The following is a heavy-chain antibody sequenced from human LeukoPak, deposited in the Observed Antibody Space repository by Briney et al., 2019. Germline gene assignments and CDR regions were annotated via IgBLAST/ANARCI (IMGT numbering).Heavy chain of an antibody. CDR3: ARAPYYDFWSGYPNY. J-gene: IGHJ4*02. D-gene: IGHD3-3*01. Sequence: SVKVSCKASGGTFSSYAISWVRQAPGQGLEWMGGIIPIFGTANYAQKFQGRVTITADESTSTAYMELSSLRSEDTAVYYCARAPYYDFWSGYPNYWGQGTLATVSS. CDR1: GGTFSSYA. V-gene: IGHV1-69*13. CDR2: IIPIFGTA.